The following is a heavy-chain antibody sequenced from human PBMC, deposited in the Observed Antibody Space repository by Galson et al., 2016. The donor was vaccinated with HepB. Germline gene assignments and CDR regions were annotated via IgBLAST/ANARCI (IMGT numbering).Heavy chain of an antibody. Sequence: SLRLSCAASGFSISAFWMGWVRQAPGKGLEWVANINQDGSAKYYVDSAKGRFTISRDNAKSTLCLQMNSLRVEDTAVYYCAKDYVSWFGELGHVWGQGTTVTVSS. V-gene: IGHV3-7*03. CDR2: INQDGSAK. CDR1: GFSISAFW. CDR3: AKDYVSWFGELGHV. D-gene: IGHD3-10*01. J-gene: IGHJ6*02.